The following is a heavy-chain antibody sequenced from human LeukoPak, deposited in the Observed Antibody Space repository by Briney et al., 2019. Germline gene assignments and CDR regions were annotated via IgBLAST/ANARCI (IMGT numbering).Heavy chain of an antibody. Sequence: GASVKVSCKASGYTFTGYYMHWVRQAPGQGLEWMGWINPNSGGTNYAQKFQGWVTMTRDTSISTAYMELSRLRSDDTAVYYCARGVAPAGRRLDPWGQGTLITVSS. J-gene: IGHJ5*02. D-gene: IGHD6-13*01. CDR1: GYTFTGYY. CDR2: INPNSGGT. CDR3: ARGVAPAGRRLDP. V-gene: IGHV1-2*04.